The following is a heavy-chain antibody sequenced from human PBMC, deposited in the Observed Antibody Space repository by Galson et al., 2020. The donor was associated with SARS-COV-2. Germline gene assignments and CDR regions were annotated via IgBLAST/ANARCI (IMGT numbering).Heavy chain of an antibody. CDR3: ARETYYSGSGFTCFDP. D-gene: IGHD3-10*01. J-gene: IGHJ5*02. Sequence: GGSLRLSCAASGFTFSSYWMHWVRQAPGKGLVWVSRIDSDGSSTSYADSVKGRFTISRDNAKNTLYLQMNSLRAEDTAVYYCARETYYSGSGFTCFDPWGQGTLVTVSS. CDR1: GFTFSSYW. V-gene: IGHV3-74*01. CDR2: IDSDGSST.